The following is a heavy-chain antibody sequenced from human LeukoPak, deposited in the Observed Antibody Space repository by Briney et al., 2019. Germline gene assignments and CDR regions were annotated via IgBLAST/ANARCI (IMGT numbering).Heavy chain of an antibody. J-gene: IGHJ6*02. CDR2: IDPSDSYT. D-gene: IGHD6-19*01. V-gene: IGHV5-10-1*01. Sequence: GESLKTSFKGSGYSFTNYWITWVRQMPGKGLEWMGKIDPSDSYTNYSPSFQGHVTISADKSISTAYLQWSSLKASDTAMYYCARRTGLLFGMGVCGPVTPVTVSS. CDR3: ARRTGLLFGMGV. CDR1: GYSFTNYW.